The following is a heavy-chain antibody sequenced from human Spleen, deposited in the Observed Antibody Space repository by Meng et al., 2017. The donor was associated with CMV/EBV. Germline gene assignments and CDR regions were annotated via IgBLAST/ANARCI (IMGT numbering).Heavy chain of an antibody. D-gene: IGHD4-17*01. CDR1: GYTFTSYG. CDR2: VSAYNGNT. CDR3: ARDRTPQYGDSTGDWFDP. J-gene: IGHJ5*02. Sequence: ASVKVSCKASGYTFTSYGINWVRRAPGQGLEWMGWVSAYNGNTKYAQKVQGRVTMTTDTSTSTVYMELTSLTSDDTAVYYCARDRTPQYGDSTGDWFDPWGQGTRVTVSS. V-gene: IGHV1-18*01.